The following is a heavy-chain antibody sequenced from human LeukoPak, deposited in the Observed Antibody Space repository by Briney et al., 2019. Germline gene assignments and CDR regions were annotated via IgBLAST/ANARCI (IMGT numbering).Heavy chain of an antibody. J-gene: IGHJ3*01. CDR1: GFTFSDYN. V-gene: IGHV3-21*01. CDR2: ISSSSCFV. CDR3: ATIAATGLSRDAFDF. D-gene: IGHD6-13*01. Sequence: GGSLRLSCAASGFTFSDYNMIWARQAPGKALEWVSSISSSSCFVFYRVSFRGRFTIYRDNAENSLYLQMNSLRVEDTAIYYCATIAATGLSRDAFDFWGQGTMVTVSS.